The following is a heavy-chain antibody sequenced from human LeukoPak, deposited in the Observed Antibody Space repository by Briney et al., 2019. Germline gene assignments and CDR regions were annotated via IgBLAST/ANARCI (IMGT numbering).Heavy chain of an antibody. CDR1: GYTFTGYY. CDR3: AEEVTIFGVGAYGMDV. Sequence: SVKVSCKASGYTFTGYYMHWVRQAAGQGLEWMGWINPNRGGTNNAQKFPGRYTMTRDTSISTAYMELSRLRSDDTAVYYSAEEVTIFGVGAYGMDVWGQGTTVTVSS. V-gene: IGHV1-2*02. J-gene: IGHJ6*02. CDR2: INPNRGGT. D-gene: IGHD3-3*01.